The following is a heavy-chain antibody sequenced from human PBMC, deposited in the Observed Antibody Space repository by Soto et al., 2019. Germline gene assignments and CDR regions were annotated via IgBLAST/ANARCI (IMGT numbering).Heavy chain of an antibody. Sequence: DVQLVETGGGLIQPGGSLRLSCAASGFTVSSKYMSWVRQAPGKGLEWVSIIWSAGLIYYADSVRGRFTISRDISKNILYLEMTSLRADDTAVYYCAREAPMDVWAQGTTVTVSS. CDR3: AREAPMDV. CDR2: IWSAGLI. V-gene: IGHV3-53*02. CDR1: GFTVSSKY. J-gene: IGHJ6*02.